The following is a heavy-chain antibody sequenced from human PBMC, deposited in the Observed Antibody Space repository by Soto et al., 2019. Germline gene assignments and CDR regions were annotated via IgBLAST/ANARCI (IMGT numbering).Heavy chain of an antibody. V-gene: IGHV3-9*01. D-gene: IGHD5-12*01. Sequence: EVQLVESGGGLVQPGRSLRLSCAASGFTFDDYAMHWVRQAPGKGLEWVSGISWNSGSIGYADSVKGRFTISRDNAKNSLYLQMNSLRAEDTALYYCAKDSYSGYDGDGVWYFDLWGRGTLVTVSS. CDR2: ISWNSGSI. J-gene: IGHJ2*01. CDR3: AKDSYSGYDGDGVWYFDL. CDR1: GFTFDDYA.